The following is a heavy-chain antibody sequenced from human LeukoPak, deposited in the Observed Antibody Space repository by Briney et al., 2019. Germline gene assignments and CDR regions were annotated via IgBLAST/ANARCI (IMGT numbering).Heavy chain of an antibody. Sequence: ASVKVSCKASGYTFTSYDINWVRQATGHGLEWMGWMNPNSGNTGYAQKFQGRATMTRNTSIIPAYMELNSLRSEDTEVYYCASGDASIYCRSTSCSPRPWFDPWGQGTLVTVSS. D-gene: IGHD2-2*01. CDR1: GYTFTSYD. J-gene: IGHJ5*02. V-gene: IGHV1-8*01. CDR2: MNPNSGNT. CDR3: ASGDASIYCRSTSCSPRPWFDP.